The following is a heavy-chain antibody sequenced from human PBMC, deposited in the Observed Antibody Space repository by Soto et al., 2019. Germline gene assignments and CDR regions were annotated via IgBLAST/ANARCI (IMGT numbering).Heavy chain of an antibody. Sequence: EEQVLESGGGLVQPGGSLRRSCEASGFTFSTYAMSWVRQAPGKGLEWVSGFRGSDESTYYAASVKGRFTISRDNSENTLYLQMNSLRVAVTAVYYWVKGGWLDYWGQGTLVTVS. V-gene: IGHV3-23*01. D-gene: IGHD2-15*01. CDR2: FRGSDEST. CDR3: VKGGWLDY. CDR1: GFTFSTYA. J-gene: IGHJ4*02.